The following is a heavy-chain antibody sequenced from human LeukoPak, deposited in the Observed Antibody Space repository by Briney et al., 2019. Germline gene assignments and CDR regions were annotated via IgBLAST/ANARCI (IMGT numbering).Heavy chain of an antibody. D-gene: IGHD3-10*01. CDR1: GYTFTGYY. CDR2: INPNSGGT. CDR3: AREYGSGSYYNAYFDY. J-gene: IGHJ4*02. Sequence: ASVKVSCKASGYTFTGYYMHWVRQAPGQGLEWMGWINPNSGGTNYAQKFQGWVTMTRDTSISTAYMELRSLRSDDTAVYYCAREYGSGSYYNAYFDYWGQGTLVTVSS. V-gene: IGHV1-2*04.